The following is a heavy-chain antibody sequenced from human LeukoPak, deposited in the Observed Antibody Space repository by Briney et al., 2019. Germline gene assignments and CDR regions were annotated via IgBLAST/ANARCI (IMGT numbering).Heavy chain of an antibody. CDR2: MSYSGRT. J-gene: IGHJ4*01. V-gene: IGHV4-39*07. D-gene: IGHD2-15*01. Sequence: SETLSLTCTISGDSISRNNYFWGWIRQRPGKGLEWIVSMSYSGRTYYNPSHKSRVTISIDTSKNQLSLKLKSVTAADTAVYYCARDRDVDDFDYWGHGTLVTVSS. CDR1: GDSISRNNYF. CDR3: ARDRDVDDFDY.